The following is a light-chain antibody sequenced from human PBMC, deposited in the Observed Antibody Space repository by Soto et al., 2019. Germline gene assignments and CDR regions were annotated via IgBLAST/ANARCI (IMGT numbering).Light chain of an antibody. Sequence: QSVLTQPPSVSGTPGHKVSISCSGSTSNLGGNTVNWYQQLPGTAPKLLIYTNNQQPSGVPDRFSGSKSGTSASLAISDLRSEDEAVFYCAAWDDSLNAVVFGGGTKVTVL. CDR3: AAWDDSLNAVV. J-gene: IGLJ2*01. CDR2: TNN. CDR1: TSNLGGNT. V-gene: IGLV1-44*01.